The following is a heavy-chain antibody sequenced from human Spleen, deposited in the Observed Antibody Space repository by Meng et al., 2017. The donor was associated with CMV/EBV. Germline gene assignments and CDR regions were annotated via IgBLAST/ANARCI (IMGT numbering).Heavy chain of an antibody. J-gene: IGHJ5*01. V-gene: IGHV4-31*03. CDR3: ARQAPDNWFDP. Sequence: TVSGGPLDSGAYCWSWICQHPEKGLEWIGYTYYDGSTHYNPSLRSRAAISVDTSKNQFSLRLNSVTAADTAVYYCARQAPDNWFDPWGQGALVTVSS. CDR2: TYYDGST. CDR1: GGPLDSGAYC.